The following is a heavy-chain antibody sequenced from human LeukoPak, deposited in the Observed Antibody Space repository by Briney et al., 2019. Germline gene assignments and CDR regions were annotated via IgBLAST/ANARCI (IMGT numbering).Heavy chain of an antibody. D-gene: IGHD3-16*02. CDR1: GFTFSSYW. V-gene: IGHV3-7*01. CDR3: AKDYRYDYVWGSYRYSPPPGGYAH. Sequence: GGSLRLSCAAAGFTFSSYWMSWVRQAPGKGLEWVASIMQVGIDTRYVDSVMGRFTISRDNTKKSLYLQMNGLRAEDTAVYYCAKDYRYDYVWGSYRYSPPPGGYAHWGQGTLVTVSS. CDR2: IMQVGIDT. J-gene: IGHJ4*02.